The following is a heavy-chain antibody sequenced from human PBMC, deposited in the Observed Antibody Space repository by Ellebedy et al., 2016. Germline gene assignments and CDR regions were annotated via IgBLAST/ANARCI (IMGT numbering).Heavy chain of an antibody. Sequence: SETLSLXCTVSGGSISSSNYYWGWIRQPPGRGLEWIGNIHYSGSSYYNPSLKSRVTISVDTSKNQFSLKLSSVTAADTAVYYCARTIGYAGNSCDYWGQGTLVTVSS. V-gene: IGHV4-39*07. CDR1: GGSISSSNYY. CDR2: IHYSGSS. CDR3: ARTIGYAGNSCDY. J-gene: IGHJ4*02. D-gene: IGHD3-16*01.